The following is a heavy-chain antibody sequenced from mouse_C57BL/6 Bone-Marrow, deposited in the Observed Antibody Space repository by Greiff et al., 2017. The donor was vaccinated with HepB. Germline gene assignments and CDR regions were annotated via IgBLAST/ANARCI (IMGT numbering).Heavy chain of an antibody. CDR1: GYTFTSYW. CDR3: ARVSTPYAMDY. CDR2: IDPSDSYT. Sequence: QVQLQQPGAELVKPGASVKLSCKASGYTFTSYWMKWVKKRPGQGLEWIGEIDPSDSYTNYNQKFKGKATLTVDTSSSTAYMQLSSLTSEDSAVYYCARVSTPYAMDYWGQGTSVTVSS. D-gene: IGHD5-1*01. J-gene: IGHJ4*01. V-gene: IGHV1-50*01.